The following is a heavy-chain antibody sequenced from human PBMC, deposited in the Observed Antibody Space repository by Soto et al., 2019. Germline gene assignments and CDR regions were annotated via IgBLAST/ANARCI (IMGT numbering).Heavy chain of an antibody. Sequence: PEGSLRPSCTASGFTFSNAWMNWVRQAPGKGLEWVDLIKKQIDGGTPDYAEPVKGRFTISRDDSKYMMYLKMNSLKTEDTAVYYCVTGVLPPDYWGRGTLVTVSS. J-gene: IGHJ4*02. CDR2: IKKQIDGGTP. CDR1: GFTFSNAW. D-gene: IGHD3-16*01. CDR3: VTGVLPPDY. V-gene: IGHV3-15*01.